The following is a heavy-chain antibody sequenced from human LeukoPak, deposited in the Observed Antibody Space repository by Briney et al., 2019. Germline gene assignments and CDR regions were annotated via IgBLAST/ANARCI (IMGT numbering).Heavy chain of an antibody. V-gene: IGHV4-59*01. CDR2: VYYSGSP. J-gene: IGHJ4*02. D-gene: IGHD1-26*01. CDR3: ARDQYSGRFDY. Sequence: PSETLSLTCAVYGGSFSGYYWGWIRQPPGKGLECVGYVYYSGSPDYNPSLKSRVTISIDTSKNQFSLKLTSVTAADTAVYYCARDQYSGRFDYWGQGTLVTVSS. CDR1: GGSFSGYY.